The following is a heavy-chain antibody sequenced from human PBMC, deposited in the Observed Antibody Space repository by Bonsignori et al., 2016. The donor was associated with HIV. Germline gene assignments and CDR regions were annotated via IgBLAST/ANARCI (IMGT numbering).Heavy chain of an antibody. CDR3: AGDSSGPAHVN. V-gene: IGHV1-69*10. CDR2: IIPILGIA. Sequence: WVRQAPGQGLEWMGGIIPILGIANYAQKFQGRVTITADKSTSTAYMELSSLRSEDTAVYYCAGDSSGPAHVNWGQGTLVTVSS. D-gene: IGHD3-22*01. J-gene: IGHJ4*02.